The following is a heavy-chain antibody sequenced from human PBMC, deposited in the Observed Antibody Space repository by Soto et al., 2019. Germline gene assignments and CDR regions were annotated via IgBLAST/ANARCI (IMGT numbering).Heavy chain of an antibody. CDR3: VKASTYSSSQGWFDP. Sequence: GGSLRLSCAASGFSFDGYAMNWVRQPPGKGLEWVSGISWDSGNIDYADSVKGRFTISRDNAKNSLYLQMNSLRAEDTALYYCVKASTYSSSQGWFDPWGQGTMVTVSS. CDR2: ISWDSGNI. V-gene: IGHV3-9*01. D-gene: IGHD6-6*01. J-gene: IGHJ5*02. CDR1: GFSFDGYA.